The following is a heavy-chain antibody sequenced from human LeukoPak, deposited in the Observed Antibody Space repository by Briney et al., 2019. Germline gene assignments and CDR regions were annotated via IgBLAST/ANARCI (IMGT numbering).Heavy chain of an antibody. V-gene: IGHV2-70*04. D-gene: IGHD1-7*01. Sequence: SGPTLVNPTQTLTLTCTFSGFSLSTNGMRVSWIRQPPGKALEWLARTDWDDDKFYSTSLKTRLTTSKDTSKNQVVLTMTNMDPVDTATYYCARTLSGTTFDYWGQGTLVTVSS. CDR2: TDWDDDK. CDR3: ARTLSGTTFDY. CDR1: GFSLSTNGMR. J-gene: IGHJ4*02.